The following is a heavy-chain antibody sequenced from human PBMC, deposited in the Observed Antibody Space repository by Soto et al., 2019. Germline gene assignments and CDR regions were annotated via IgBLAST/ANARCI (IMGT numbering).Heavy chain of an antibody. V-gene: IGHV3-23*01. CDR1: GFTFSSYA. CDR2: ISGSGGST. CDR3: AKTQWELLRGPFDY. J-gene: IGHJ4*02. Sequence: PGGSLRLSCAASGFTFSSYAMSWVHQAPGKGLEWVSAISGSGGSTYYADSVKGRFTISRDNSKNTLYLQMNSLRAEDTAVYYCAKTQWELLRGPFDYWGQGTLVTVSS. D-gene: IGHD1-26*01.